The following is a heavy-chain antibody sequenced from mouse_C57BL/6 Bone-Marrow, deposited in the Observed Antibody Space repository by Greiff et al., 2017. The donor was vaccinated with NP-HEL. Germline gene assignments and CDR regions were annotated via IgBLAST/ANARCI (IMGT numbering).Heavy chain of an antibody. J-gene: IGHJ3*01. V-gene: IGHV1-61*01. D-gene: IGHD2-3*01. CDR2: IYPSDSET. CDR3: ARGGGYSAWFAY. Sequence: QVQLKQPGAELVRPGSSVKLSCKASGYTFTSYWMDWVKQRPGQGLEWIGNIYPSDSETHYNQKFKDKATLTVDKSSSTAYMQLSSLTSEDSAVYYCARGGGYSAWFAYWGQGTLVTVSA. CDR1: GYTFTSYW.